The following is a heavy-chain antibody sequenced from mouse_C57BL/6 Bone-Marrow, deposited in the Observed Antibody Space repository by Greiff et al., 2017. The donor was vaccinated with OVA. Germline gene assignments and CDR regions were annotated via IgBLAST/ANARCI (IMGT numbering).Heavy chain of an antibody. V-gene: IGHV5-6*01. Sequence: EVKLMESGGDLVKPGGSLKLSCAASGFTFSSYGMSWVRQTPDKRLEWVATISSGGSYTYYPDSVKGRFTISRDNAKNTLYLQMSRLKSEDTAMYYCERHGGDGVWGTGTTVTVSS. J-gene: IGHJ1*03. CDR3: ERHGGDGV. D-gene: IGHD3-3*01. CDR2: ISSGGSYT. CDR1: GFTFSSYG.